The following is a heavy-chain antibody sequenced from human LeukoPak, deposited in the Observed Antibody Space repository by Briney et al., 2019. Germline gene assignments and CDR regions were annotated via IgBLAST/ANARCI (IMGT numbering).Heavy chain of an antibody. CDR1: GGSISGTNW. D-gene: IGHD1-26*01. V-gene: IGHV4-4*02. CDR3: SRESGPFCPFGY. Sequence: KPSGTLSLTCGVSGGSISGTNWWSWVRQPPGQGLEWIGEISLAGQTNYNPSLNGKVTMSLDKSSNQLSLHLTSVTAADTDTYFCSRESGPFCPFGYWGQGTLVIVSS. CDR2: ISLAGQT. J-gene: IGHJ4*02.